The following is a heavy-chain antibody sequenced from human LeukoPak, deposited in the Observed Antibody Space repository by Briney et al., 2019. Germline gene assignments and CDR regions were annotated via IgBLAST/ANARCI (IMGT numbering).Heavy chain of an antibody. CDR1: GFTFSNSW. D-gene: IGHD3-3*01. CDR3: ARGYNDFWSGYIDY. Sequence: GGSLRLSCAASGFTFSNSWMHWVRQAPGKGLVWVSRINSDGSTTTYADSVKGRFTISRDSAKNTLYLQMNSLRVEDTAVYYCARGYNDFWSGYIDYWGQGTLVTVSS. CDR2: INSDGSTT. V-gene: IGHV3-74*01. J-gene: IGHJ4*02.